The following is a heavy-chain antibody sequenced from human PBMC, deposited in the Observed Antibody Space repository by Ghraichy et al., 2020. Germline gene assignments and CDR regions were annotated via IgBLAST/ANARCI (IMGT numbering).Heavy chain of an antibody. D-gene: IGHD3-10*01. CDR2: ISSSSSTI. CDR3: ARSNYFGSGGYDYYYGLDV. Sequence: GGSLRLSCAASEFTLSSYSINWVRQAPGKGLEWVSYISSSSSTIYYADSVKGRFTISRDTAKNSLYLQMNSLRDEDTAVYYCARSNYFGSGGYDYYYGLDVWGQGTTGTVSS. CDR1: EFTLSSYS. J-gene: IGHJ6*02. V-gene: IGHV3-48*02.